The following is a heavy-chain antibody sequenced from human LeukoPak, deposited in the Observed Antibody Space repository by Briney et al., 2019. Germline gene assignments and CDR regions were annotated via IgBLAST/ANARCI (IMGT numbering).Heavy chain of an antibody. CDR2: IKSKTDGGTT. Sequence: GGSLRLSCAASGFTFSNAWMSWVRQAPGKGLEWVGRIKSKTDGGTTDYAAPVKGRFTISRDDSKNTLYLQMNSLKTEGTAVYYCTTRPIVGATTGLFDYWGQGTLVTVSS. V-gene: IGHV3-15*01. J-gene: IGHJ4*02. D-gene: IGHD1-26*01. CDR1: GFTFSNAW. CDR3: TTRPIVGATTGLFDY.